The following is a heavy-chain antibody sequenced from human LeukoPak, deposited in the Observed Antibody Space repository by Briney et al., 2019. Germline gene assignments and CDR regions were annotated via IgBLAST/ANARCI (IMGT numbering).Heavy chain of an antibody. CDR1: GFTFSNEA. V-gene: IGHV3-23*01. CDR2: ISPGGGTT. D-gene: IGHD4-11*01. J-gene: IGHJ4*02. CDR3: TKARSGSSNWALQIFEY. Sequence: PGGPLRLSCAVSGFTFSNEAMGWVRQLRGGGLEWVSTISPGGGTTYYAESMKGRFTISRDNSKTTLYLEMNSLRVEDTTVYYCTKARSGSSNWALQIFEYWGQGVLVTVSS.